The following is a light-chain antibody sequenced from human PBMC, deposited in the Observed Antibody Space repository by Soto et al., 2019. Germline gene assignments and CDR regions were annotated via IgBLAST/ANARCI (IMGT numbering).Light chain of an antibody. Sequence: QSALTQPPSASGSPGQSVTISCTGTKNDIGVYDFVSWYQHHPGKAPRLIIYEVVQRPSGVPDRCSGSTSVNTASLTVSGLQAADEADYFCKSYAGSNTYVFGSGTKVTVL. CDR1: KNDIGVYDF. CDR2: EVV. CDR3: KSYAGSNTYV. V-gene: IGLV2-8*01. J-gene: IGLJ1*01.